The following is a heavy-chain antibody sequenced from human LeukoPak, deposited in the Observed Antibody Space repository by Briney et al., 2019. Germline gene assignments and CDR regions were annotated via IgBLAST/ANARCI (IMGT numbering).Heavy chain of an antibody. CDR2: IYYSGST. Sequence: SETLSLTCTVSGGSISSYYWSWIRQPPGKGLEWIGYIYYSGSTNYNPSLKNRVTISLDTSKNQFSLKLSSVTAADTAVYYRARVITDQFDAFDIWGQGTMVTVSS. CDR3: ARVITDQFDAFDI. V-gene: IGHV4-59*01. CDR1: GGSISSYY. J-gene: IGHJ3*02. D-gene: IGHD1-14*01.